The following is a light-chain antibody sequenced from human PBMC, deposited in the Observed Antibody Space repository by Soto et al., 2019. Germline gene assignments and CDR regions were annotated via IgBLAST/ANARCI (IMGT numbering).Light chain of an antibody. V-gene: IGLV1-40*01. CDR3: QSYDSSLSGYVV. CDR2: ANI. J-gene: IGLJ2*01. CDR1: SSNIGAGYD. Sequence: QSVLTQPPSVSGAPGQRVTISCSGSSSNIGAGYDVHWYQQLPGTAPKLLIYANINRPSGVPDRFSGSKSGTSAPLAITGLQAEDEADYYCQSYDSSLSGYVVFGGGTKLTVL.